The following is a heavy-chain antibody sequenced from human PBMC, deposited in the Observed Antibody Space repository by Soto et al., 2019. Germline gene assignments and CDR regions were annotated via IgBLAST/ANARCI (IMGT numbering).Heavy chain of an antibody. J-gene: IGHJ6*03. D-gene: IGHD2-2*01. CDR2: IYYSGST. V-gene: IGHV4-39*01. Sequence: PSESVSHTGAEANGANIGSRRNRDRIRQPPGKGLEWIGSIYYSGSTYYNPSLKSRVTISVDTSKNQFSLKLSSVTAADTAVYYCARPVYQGYYYYMDVWGQGTTVTVSS. CDR3: ARPVYQGYYYYMDV. CDR1: NGANIGSRRN.